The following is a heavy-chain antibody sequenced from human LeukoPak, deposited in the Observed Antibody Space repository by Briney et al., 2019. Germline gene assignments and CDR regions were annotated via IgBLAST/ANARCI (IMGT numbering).Heavy chain of an antibody. D-gene: IGHD6-13*01. Sequence: PSETLSLTCTVSGASISSYYWSWIRQPPGKGLEWVGYIYYSGNTNYNPSLKSRVTISIDTSKNQFSLKLSSVTAADTAVYYCARVRGSSWSHFDYWGQGILVTVSS. CDR3: ARVRGSSWSHFDY. CDR2: IYYSGNT. V-gene: IGHV4-59*01. CDR1: GASISSYY. J-gene: IGHJ4*02.